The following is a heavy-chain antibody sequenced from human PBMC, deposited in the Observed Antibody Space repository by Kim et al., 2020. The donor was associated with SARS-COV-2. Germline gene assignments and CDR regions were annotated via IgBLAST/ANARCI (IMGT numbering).Heavy chain of an antibody. Sequence: TYYNASLKSRVTISVDTSKNQFSLKLSSVTAADTAVYYCARGITGTGFDYWGQGTLVTVSS. J-gene: IGHJ4*02. D-gene: IGHD1-20*01. CDR3: ARGITGTGFDY. CDR2: T. V-gene: IGHV4-31*02.